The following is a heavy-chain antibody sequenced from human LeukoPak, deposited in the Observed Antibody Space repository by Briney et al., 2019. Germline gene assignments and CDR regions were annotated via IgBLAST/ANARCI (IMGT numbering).Heavy chain of an antibody. D-gene: IGHD2-2*02. J-gene: IGHJ4*02. CDR1: GGSISSGDYY. CDR3: ARNPIVVVPVAIEGGFFDN. CDR2: IYYSGST. Sequence: TSETLSLTCTVSGGSISSGDYYWSWIRQPPGKGLEWIGYIYYSGSTYYNPSLKSRVTISVDTSKNQFSLKLRSVTAADTAVYYCARNPIVVVPVAIEGGFFDNWGQGTLVTVSS. V-gene: IGHV4-30-4*01.